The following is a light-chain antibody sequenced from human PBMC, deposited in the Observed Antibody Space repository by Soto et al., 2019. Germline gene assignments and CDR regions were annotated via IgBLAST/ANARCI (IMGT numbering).Light chain of an antibody. CDR1: QSVSSN. J-gene: IGKJ1*01. CDR2: GAS. CDR3: QQYNNWPPWT. V-gene: IGKV3-15*01. Sequence: EIVMTQSPATLSVSPGERATLSYRASQSVSSNLAWYQQKPGKAPRLLIYGASTRATGIPARFSGSGSGTEFTLTISSLQSEDFAVYYCQQYNNWPPWTFGQGTKVEIK.